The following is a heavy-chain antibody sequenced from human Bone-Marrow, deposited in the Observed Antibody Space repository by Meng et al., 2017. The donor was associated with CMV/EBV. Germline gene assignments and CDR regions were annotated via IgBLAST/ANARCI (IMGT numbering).Heavy chain of an antibody. Sequence: SVKVSCKASGGTFSSYAISWVRQAPGQGLEWMGGIIPIFGTANYAQKFQGRVTITTDESTSTAYMEMSRLRSEDTAVYYCARGQLWSSVTFDYYGMDVWGQGTTVTVSS. D-gene: IGHD5-18*01. V-gene: IGHV1-69*05. CDR3: ARGQLWSSVTFDYYGMDV. CDR1: GGTFSSYA. CDR2: IIPIFGTA. J-gene: IGHJ6*02.